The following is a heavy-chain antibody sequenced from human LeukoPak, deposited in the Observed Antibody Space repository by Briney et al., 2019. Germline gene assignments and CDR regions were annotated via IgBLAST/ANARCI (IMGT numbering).Heavy chain of an antibody. J-gene: IGHJ3*02. D-gene: IGHD3-3*01. CDR2: IYHSGST. Sequence: SETLSLTCTVSGGSISSHYWGWIRQPPGKGLDWIGYIYHSGSTNYNPSLQSRVTISVDTSKNQFSLKLSSVTTADTAVYYCAREAIFGVADAFDIWGQGTMVTVSS. CDR3: AREAIFGVADAFDI. V-gene: IGHV4-59*11. CDR1: GGSISSHY.